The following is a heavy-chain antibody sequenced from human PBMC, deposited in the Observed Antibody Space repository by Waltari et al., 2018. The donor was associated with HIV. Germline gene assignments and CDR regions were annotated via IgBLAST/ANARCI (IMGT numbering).Heavy chain of an antibody. CDR3: ARQNLFRSSSWTFDY. CDR2: IYYSGST. Sequence: QLQLQESGPGLVKPSETLSLTCTVSGGSISSSSYYWGWIRQPPGKGLEWIGSIYYSGSTYYNPSLKSRVTISVDTSKNQFSLKLSSVTAADTAVYYCARQNLFRSSSWTFDYWGQGTLVTVSS. CDR1: GGSISSSSYY. V-gene: IGHV4-39*01. J-gene: IGHJ4*02. D-gene: IGHD6-13*01.